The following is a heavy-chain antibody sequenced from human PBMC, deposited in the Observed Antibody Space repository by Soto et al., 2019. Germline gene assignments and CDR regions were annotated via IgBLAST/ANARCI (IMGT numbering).Heavy chain of an antibody. CDR1: GFTFSSYG. J-gene: IGHJ4*02. CDR2: IWYDGSNK. Sequence: QVQLVESGGGVVQPGRSLRLSCAASGFTFSSYGMHWVRQAPGQGLEWVAVIWYDGSNKYYADSVEGRFTISRDNSKNTLYLHMNSLRADDTAVYLCASGGYSSGWYDLYDYWGQGTLVTVSS. D-gene: IGHD6-19*01. V-gene: IGHV3-33*01. CDR3: ASGGYSSGWYDLYDY.